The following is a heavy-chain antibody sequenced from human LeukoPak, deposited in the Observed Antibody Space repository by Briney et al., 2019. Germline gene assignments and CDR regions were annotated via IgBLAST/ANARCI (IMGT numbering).Heavy chain of an antibody. CDR3: AKDSRGSGSRYYGMDV. V-gene: IGHV3-7*03. Sequence: GGSLRLSCAASGFTFSGHWMSWVRQAPAKGLEWVAHMNGDGSQIYYMDSVKGRFTTSRDNAKNSLYLQMNSLRAEDTALYYCAKDSRGSGSRYYGMDVWGQGTTVTVSS. CDR2: MNGDGSQI. J-gene: IGHJ6*02. D-gene: IGHD3-10*01. CDR1: GFTFSGHW.